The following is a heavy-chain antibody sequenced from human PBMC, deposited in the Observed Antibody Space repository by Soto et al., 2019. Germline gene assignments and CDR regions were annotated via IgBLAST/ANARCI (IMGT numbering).Heavy chain of an antibody. Sequence: GASVKVSCKASGGTFSSYAISWVRQAPGQGLEWMGGIIPIFGTANYAQRFQGRVTITADESTSTAYMELSSLRSEDTAVYYCAREEGYSYANRAPGSSDYYYGMDVWGQGTTVTVSS. CDR1: GGTFSSYA. CDR2: IIPIFGTA. CDR3: AREEGYSYANRAPGSSDYYYGMDV. J-gene: IGHJ6*02. V-gene: IGHV1-69*13. D-gene: IGHD5-18*01.